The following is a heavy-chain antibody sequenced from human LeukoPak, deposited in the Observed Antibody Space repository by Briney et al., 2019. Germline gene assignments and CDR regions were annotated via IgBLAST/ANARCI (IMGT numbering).Heavy chain of an antibody. Sequence: SETLSLTCTVSGGSISSYYWSWIRQPPGKGLEWIGYIYYSGSTNYNPSLKSRVTISVDTSKNQFSLKLSSVTAADTAVYYCAREAYTPGLTPFDYWGQGTLVTVSS. CDR3: AREAYTPGLTPFDY. V-gene: IGHV4-59*01. D-gene: IGHD2-2*02. CDR2: IYYSGST. J-gene: IGHJ4*02. CDR1: GGSISSYY.